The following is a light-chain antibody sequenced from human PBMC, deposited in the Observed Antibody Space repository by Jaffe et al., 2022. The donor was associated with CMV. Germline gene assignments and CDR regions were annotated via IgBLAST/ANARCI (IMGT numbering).Light chain of an antibody. V-gene: IGLV3-21*04. J-gene: IGLJ3*02. Sequence: SYVLTQTPSVSVAPGQTARITCGGDNIGSKSVHWYQQKPGQAPVLVIYYDSDRPSGIPERFSGSNSGNTATLTISGVEAGDEADYYCQVWDSSSDQSVFGGGTKLTVL. CDR3: QVWDSSSDQSV. CDR1: NIGSKS. CDR2: YDS.